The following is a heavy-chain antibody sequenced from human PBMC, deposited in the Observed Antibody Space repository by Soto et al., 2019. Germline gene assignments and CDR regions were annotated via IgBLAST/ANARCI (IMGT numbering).Heavy chain of an antibody. J-gene: IGHJ4*02. CDR2: LYNDERT. CDR1: GDSVSSHY. V-gene: IGHV4-4*07. CDR3: AREPLAHSYLDF. Sequence: SETLSLTCTVSGDSVSSHYWSWIRQPAGKGLEWLGRLYNDERTNYNPSLKSRATMSMDTSKNQFSLKLTSVPAADSAVYSCAREPLAHSYLDFWGQGILVNVSS.